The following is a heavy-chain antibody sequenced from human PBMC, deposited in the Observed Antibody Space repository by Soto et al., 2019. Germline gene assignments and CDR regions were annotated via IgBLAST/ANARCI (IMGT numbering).Heavy chain of an antibody. CDR2: LYNTGST. CDR1: GVSISRYY. CDR3: ARDLWGYCGTDCYPLDV. D-gene: IGHD2-21*02. Sequence: SDTLSLTCTVSGVSISRYYWSWIRQTPGKGLEWIGYLYNTGSTIYNPSLESRVTISVDTSKNQFSLKLNSVTAADTAVYYCARDLWGYCGTDCYPLDVWGTGTTVTVSS. V-gene: IGHV4-59*01. J-gene: IGHJ6*04.